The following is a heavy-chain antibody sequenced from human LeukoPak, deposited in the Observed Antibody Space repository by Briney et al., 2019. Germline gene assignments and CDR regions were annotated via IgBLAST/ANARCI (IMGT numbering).Heavy chain of an antibody. CDR2: MSPNSGNT. Sequence: ASVKVSCKASGYTFTSYDINWVRQATGQGLEWMGWMSPNSGNTGYAQKFQGRATMTRDTSISTAYMELSSLRSEDTAVYYCARMSYYDSSGDNWFDPWGQGTLVTVSS. CDR3: ARMSYYDSSGDNWFDP. CDR1: GYTFTSYD. J-gene: IGHJ5*02. V-gene: IGHV1-8*01. D-gene: IGHD3-22*01.